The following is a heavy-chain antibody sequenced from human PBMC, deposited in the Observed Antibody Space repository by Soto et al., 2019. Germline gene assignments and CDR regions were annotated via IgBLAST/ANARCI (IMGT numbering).Heavy chain of an antibody. J-gene: IGHJ6*03. Sequence: EVQLVESGGGLVQPGGSLRLSCAASGFTFSSYSMNWVRQAPGKGLEWVSYISSTSSTIYYADSVKGRFTISRDNAKNSLYLQMTSLRAEVTAVYYCARALERPAGYMDVWGKGSTVTVSS. D-gene: IGHD1-1*01. V-gene: IGHV3-48*01. CDR3: ARALERPAGYMDV. CDR1: GFTFSSYS. CDR2: ISSTSSTI.